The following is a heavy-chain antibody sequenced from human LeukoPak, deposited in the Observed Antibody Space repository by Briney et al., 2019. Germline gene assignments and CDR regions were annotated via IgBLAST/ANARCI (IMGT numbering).Heavy chain of an antibody. D-gene: IGHD2-2*02. J-gene: IGHJ3*02. Sequence: GASVKVSCKASGYTFTGYYMHWVRQAPGQGLEWMGWINPNSGGTNYAQKFQGRVTMTRDTSISTAYMELSRLRSDDTAVYYCASDWGLSQLEYCSNTNCYMGAFDIWGQRTMVTVSS. CDR3: ASDWGLSQLEYCSNTNCYMGAFDI. V-gene: IGHV1-2*02. CDR2: INPNSGGT. CDR1: GYTFTGYY.